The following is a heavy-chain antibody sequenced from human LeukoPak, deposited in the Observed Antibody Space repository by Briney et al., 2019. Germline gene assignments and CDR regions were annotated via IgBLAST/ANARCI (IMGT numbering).Heavy chain of an antibody. D-gene: IGHD3-3*01. V-gene: IGHV1-24*01. CDR2: FDPESGER. Sequence: ASVKVSCKVSGFAFTEMSIHWVRQTPRKGLEWMRGFDPESGERVYAQSFRGRVTLSEDTSTDTAYMELSSLTSEDTAVYYCADFGVVTHWFDPWGQGTLVTVSS. CDR3: ADFGVVTHWFDP. J-gene: IGHJ5*02. CDR1: GFAFTEMS.